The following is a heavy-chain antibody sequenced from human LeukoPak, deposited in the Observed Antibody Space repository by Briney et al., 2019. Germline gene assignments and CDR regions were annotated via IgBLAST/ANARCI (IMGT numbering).Heavy chain of an antibody. CDR3: ARDVWPYTYYYDTHPLGGGFDY. V-gene: IGHV3-9*03. D-gene: IGHD3-22*01. CDR2: ISWNSGTV. CDR1: GFTFDHYA. J-gene: IGHJ4*02. Sequence: GGSLRLSCAASGFTFDHYAMHWFRRAPGKGLEWVSSISWNSGTVDYADSVKGRFTISRDNAKNSLYLQMNSPRTEDMAFYYCARDVWPYTYYYDTHPLGGGFDYWGQGTLVTVSS.